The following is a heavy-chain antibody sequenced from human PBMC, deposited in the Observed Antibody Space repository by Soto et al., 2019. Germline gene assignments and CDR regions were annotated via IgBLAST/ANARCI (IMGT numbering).Heavy chain of an antibody. CDR1: GYTFTRYD. CDR3: APGYKYGDYSRCSDP. J-gene: IGHJ5*02. V-gene: IGHV1-8*01. CDR2: MNPNSGNT. Sequence: QVQLVQSGGEVKKPGASVKVSCKASGYTFTRYDINWVRQATGQGLEYLGWMNPNSGNTGYVQKFQGRVTMNTNTSISTAYMGRSSLRSEDTAVYYCAPGYKYGDYSRCSDPWGQGTLVSVSS. D-gene: IGHD4-17*01.